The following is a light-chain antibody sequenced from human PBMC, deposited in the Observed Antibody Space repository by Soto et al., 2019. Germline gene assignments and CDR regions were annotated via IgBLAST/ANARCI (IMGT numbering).Light chain of an antibody. CDR1: QGISTY. J-gene: IGKJ3*01. CDR2: AAS. V-gene: IGKV1-27*01. CDR3: QNYNRSPFT. Sequence: DIQMTQSPSSLSASVGDRVTITCRASQGISTYLAWYQQKPGKVPKLLIYAASTLQSGVPSRFSGSGSVTDFTLTISSLQPEDVATYYCQNYNRSPFTFGPGTKVEIK.